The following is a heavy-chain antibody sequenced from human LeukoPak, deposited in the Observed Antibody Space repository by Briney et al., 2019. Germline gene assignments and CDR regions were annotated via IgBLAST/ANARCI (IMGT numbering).Heavy chain of an antibody. Sequence: PSETLSLTCIVSGASISSSSYYWGWIRQPPGKGLEWIGNIYYNGDTYYNTSLRSRVTISVDTSKNRFSLNLNSVTAADTAVYYCAKGGNNYDLWSGYPRYNWFDPWGQGTLVTVSS. CDR3: AKGGNNYDLWSGYPRYNWFDP. D-gene: IGHD3-3*01. CDR1: GASISSSSYY. V-gene: IGHV4-39*02. J-gene: IGHJ5*02. CDR2: IYYNGDT.